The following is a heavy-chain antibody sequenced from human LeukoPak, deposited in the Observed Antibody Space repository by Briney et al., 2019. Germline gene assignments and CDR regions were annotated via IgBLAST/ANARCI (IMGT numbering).Heavy chain of an antibody. CDR1: GFIVSSNH. CDR2: IYINPVTT. CDR3: ARDGSNYYFDY. D-gene: IGHD5-24*01. Sequence: GGSLRLSCAASGFIVSSNHMNWVRQTPGKGLEWVSIIYINPVTTHYADSVKGRFTISRDNSKNTLYPQMNNLRAEDSAVYYCARDGSNYYFDYWGQGTLVTVSS. V-gene: IGHV3-66*01. J-gene: IGHJ4*02.